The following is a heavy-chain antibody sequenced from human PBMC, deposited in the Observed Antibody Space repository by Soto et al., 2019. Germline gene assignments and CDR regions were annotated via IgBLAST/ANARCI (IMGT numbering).Heavy chain of an antibody. CDR1: GFTFSTYS. Sequence: EVQLVESGGGLVQPGGSLRLSCAASGFTFSTYSMSWVRQAPGKGLEWVSYISSTSTTIYYADSVKGRFTISRDNAKNXXYLHMNSLSAEDTAVYYCARDRGCSGGICYRDLDYWGQGTLVTVSS. D-gene: IGHD2-15*01. CDR3: ARDRGCSGGICYRDLDY. CDR2: ISSTSTTI. J-gene: IGHJ4*02. V-gene: IGHV3-48*01.